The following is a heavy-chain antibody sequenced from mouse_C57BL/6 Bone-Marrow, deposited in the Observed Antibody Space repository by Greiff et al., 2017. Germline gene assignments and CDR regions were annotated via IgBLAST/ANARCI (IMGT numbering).Heavy chain of an antibody. V-gene: IGHV1-47*01. Sequence: VQLQQSGAELVKPGASVKMSCKASGYTFTTYSIEWMKQNHGKSLEWIGNFHPYNDDTKYNEKFKGKATLTVDKSSSAAYLELSRLTSDNSAVYDGSKSDGYYYFDYWGQGTTLTVSS. CDR1: GYTFTTYS. CDR2: FHPYNDDT. J-gene: IGHJ2*01. CDR3: SKSDGYYYFDY. D-gene: IGHD2-3*01.